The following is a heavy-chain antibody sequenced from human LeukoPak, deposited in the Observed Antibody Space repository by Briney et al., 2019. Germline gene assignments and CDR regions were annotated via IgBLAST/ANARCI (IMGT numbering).Heavy chain of an antibody. J-gene: IGHJ4*02. CDR2: IHYSGIT. CDR1: GGSISSGGDC. CDR3: ARVYGGYIDY. D-gene: IGHD4-23*01. Sequence: SETLSLTCTVSGGSISSGGDCWSWIRQHPGKGLEWIGYIHYSGITDYNPSLKSRVTISVDTSKNQFSLKLSSVTAADTAVYFCARVYGGYIDYWGQGTLVTVSS. V-gene: IGHV4-31*03.